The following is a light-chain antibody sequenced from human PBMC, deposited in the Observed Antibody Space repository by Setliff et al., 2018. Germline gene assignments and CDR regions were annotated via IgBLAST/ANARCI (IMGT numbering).Light chain of an antibody. Sequence: QSVLTQPPSASGSPGQSVTISCTGTSRDVGGYNFVSWYQQHPGKAPKLIISEVTERPSGVPDRFSGSKSGNTASLTVSGLQAEDEADYYCSSYAGSDNYVVGTGTKVTVL. CDR2: EVT. V-gene: IGLV2-8*01. CDR3: SSYAGSDNYV. J-gene: IGLJ1*01. CDR1: SRDVGGYNF.